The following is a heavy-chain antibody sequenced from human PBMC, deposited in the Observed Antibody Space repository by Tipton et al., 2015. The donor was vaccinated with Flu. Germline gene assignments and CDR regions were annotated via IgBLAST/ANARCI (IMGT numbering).Heavy chain of an antibody. CDR2: ISVYSGNT. V-gene: IGHV1-18*01. CDR3: ARDPGTVYAGDNAFYS. D-gene: IGHD1-14*01. Sequence: QLVQSGDEVKKPGASVKVSCKASGYTFSNYGISWVRQGPGQGLEWMGWISVYSGNTNYAQKLQGRLTMSTDTSTSTAYMELRSLRSDDTAIYYCARDPGTVYAGDNAFYSWAQGTILTLSS. CDR1: GYTFSNYG. J-gene: IGHJ3*01.